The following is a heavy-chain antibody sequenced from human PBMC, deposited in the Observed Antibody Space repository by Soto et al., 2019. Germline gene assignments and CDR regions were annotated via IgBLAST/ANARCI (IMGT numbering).Heavy chain of an antibody. Sequence: QVHLQESGPGLVRPSETLSLSCSVSGDSMATGGHYYSWIRHLPGKGLEWIGYIYYSGATHYSPSLRPRATISIDTSKNQFSLRLISVTAADTALYFCARDKDLEPTVWGYWGQGIQVTVSS. CDR2: IYYSGAT. V-gene: IGHV4-31*02. CDR1: GDSMATGGHY. CDR3: ARDKDLEPTVWGY. J-gene: IGHJ4*02. D-gene: IGHD7-27*01.